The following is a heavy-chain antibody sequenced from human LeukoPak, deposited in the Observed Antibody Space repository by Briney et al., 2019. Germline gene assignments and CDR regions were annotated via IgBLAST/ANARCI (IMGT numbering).Heavy chain of an antibody. V-gene: IGHV3-21*04. CDR1: GFTFGSYS. CDR3: AKDPYSGSYYDY. CDR2: ISSSSSYI. J-gene: IGHJ4*02. Sequence: GGSLRLSCAASGFTFGSYSMNWVRQAPGKGLEWVSSISSSSSYIYYADSVKGRFTISRDNAKNSLYLQMNSLRAEDTAVYYCAKDPYSGSYYDYWGQGTLVTVSS. D-gene: IGHD1-26*01.